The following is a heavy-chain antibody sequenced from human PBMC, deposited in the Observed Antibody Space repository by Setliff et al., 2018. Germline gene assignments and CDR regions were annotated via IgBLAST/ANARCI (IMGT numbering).Heavy chain of an antibody. J-gene: IGHJ4*02. V-gene: IGHV3-7*01. CDR1: EFTFSNYW. D-gene: IGHD2-15*01. CDR3: ARTCSGSGCYAGLES. Sequence: PGRSLRLSCAASEFTFSNYWMSWVRQAPGKGLEWVANINQDGSEKYYVDSVKGRFTVSRDNAKNSLYLQMNSLRPEDTAVYYCARTCSGSGCYAGLESWGQGTPVTVSS. CDR2: INQDGSEK.